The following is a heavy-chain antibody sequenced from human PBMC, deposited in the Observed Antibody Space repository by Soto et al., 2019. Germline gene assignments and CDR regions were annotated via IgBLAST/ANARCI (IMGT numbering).Heavy chain of an antibody. CDR3: AGGIAARPLGY. CDR1: GGSISSGGYS. V-gene: IGHV4-30-2*01. Sequence: QLQLQESGSGLVKPSQTLSLTCAVSGGSISSGGYSWSWIRQPPGKGLEWIGYIYHSGSPYYNPSLQSPVTISVDRSKNQFSLRLSSVTAADTAVYYCAGGIAARPLGYWGQGTLVTVSS. CDR2: IYHSGSP. D-gene: IGHD6-6*01. J-gene: IGHJ4*02.